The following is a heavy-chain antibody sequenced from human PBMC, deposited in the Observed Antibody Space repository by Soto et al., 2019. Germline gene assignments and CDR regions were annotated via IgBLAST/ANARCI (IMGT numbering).Heavy chain of an antibody. J-gene: IGHJ4*02. CDR3: ARDGWGWQYFDS. D-gene: IGHD7-27*01. Sequence: KQSQTLSLTCAISGDRVSSNRAAWNWIRQSPSRGLEWMGRTYYRSKWYNDYAVSVKSRITINPDTSKNQFSLQLNSVTPEDTSVYYCARDGWGWQYFDSWGQGTLVTVSS. CDR1: GDRVSSNRAA. V-gene: IGHV6-1*01. CDR2: TYYRSKWYN.